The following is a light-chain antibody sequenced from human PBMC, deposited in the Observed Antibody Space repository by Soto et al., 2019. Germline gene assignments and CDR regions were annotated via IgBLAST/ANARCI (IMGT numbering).Light chain of an antibody. V-gene: IGKV3-20*01. CDR3: QRYGGSVWT. Sequence: EIVLTQSPGTLSLSPGERVTLSYRASQSVTSNYLAWYQQKPGQAPRLLIYDASTRAAGIPDRFSGSGSGTDFTLTISRLEPEDFAVYYCQRYGGSVWTFGQGTKVEIK. J-gene: IGKJ1*01. CDR2: DAS. CDR1: QSVTSNY.